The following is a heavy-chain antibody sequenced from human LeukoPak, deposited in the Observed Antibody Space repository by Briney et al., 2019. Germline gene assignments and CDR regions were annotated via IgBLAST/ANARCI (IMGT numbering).Heavy chain of an antibody. CDR3: ATHDVFTGYPYFDF. CDR1: GFTFSSYG. Sequence: PGGSLRLSCAASGFTFSSYGMHWVRQAPGKGLEWVAVISYDGSNKYYADSVKGRFTISRDNAKNSLFLQMNSLSAEDTAVYYCATHDVFTGYPYFDFWGQGTLVAVSS. CDR2: ISYDGSNK. J-gene: IGHJ4*02. V-gene: IGHV3-30*03. D-gene: IGHD3-9*01.